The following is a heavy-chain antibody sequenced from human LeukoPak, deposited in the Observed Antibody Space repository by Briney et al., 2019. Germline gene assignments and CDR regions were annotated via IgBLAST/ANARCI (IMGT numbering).Heavy chain of an antibody. CDR1: GFTFSSYA. CDR2: ISYDGSNK. Sequence: GGSLRLSCAASGFTFSSYAMHWDRQAPGKGLEWVAVISYDGSNKYYADSVKGQFTISRDNSKNTLYLRMNSLRAEDTAVYYCVRDRWNFDYWGQGTLVTVSS. CDR3: VRDRWNFDY. D-gene: IGHD5-24*01. J-gene: IGHJ4*02. V-gene: IGHV3-30-3*01.